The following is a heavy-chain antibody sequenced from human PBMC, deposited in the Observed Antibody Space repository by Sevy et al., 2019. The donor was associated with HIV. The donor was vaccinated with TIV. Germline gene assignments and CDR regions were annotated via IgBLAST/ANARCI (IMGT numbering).Heavy chain of an antibody. V-gene: IGHV1-8*01. CDR1: GYTFTSYD. Sequence: ASVKVSRKASGYTFTSYDINWVRQATGQGLEWMGWMNPNSGGRGYAQKFQGRVTMTRDTSISTAYMELSSLRSEDTAVYYCARGYYYDGNGDDAFDIWGQGTMVTVSS. J-gene: IGHJ3*02. D-gene: IGHD3-22*01. CDR2: MNPNSGGR. CDR3: ARGYYYDGNGDDAFDI.